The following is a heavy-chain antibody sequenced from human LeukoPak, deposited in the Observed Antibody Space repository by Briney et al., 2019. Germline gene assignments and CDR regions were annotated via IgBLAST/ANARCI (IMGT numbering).Heavy chain of an antibody. V-gene: IGHV4-59*12. CDR3: ARGTHLGYCSSTSCFTYDY. CDR2: IYYSGST. Sequence: SETLSLTCTVSGGSISSYYWSWIRQPPGKGLEWIGYIYYSGSTNYNPSLKSRVTISVDTSKNQFSLKLSSVTAADTAVYYCARGTHLGYCSSTSCFTYDYWGQGTLVTVSS. J-gene: IGHJ4*02. CDR1: GGSISSYY. D-gene: IGHD2-2*01.